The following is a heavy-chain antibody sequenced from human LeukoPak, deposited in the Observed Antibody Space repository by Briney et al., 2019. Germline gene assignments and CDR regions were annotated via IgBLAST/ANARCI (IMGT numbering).Heavy chain of an antibody. J-gene: IGHJ3*02. V-gene: IGHV4-39*01. D-gene: IGHD3-9*01. CDR3: ARALRDYNFLTGYRNVDAFDI. CDR2: IYYSGST. CDR1: GGSISSSSYY. Sequence: PSETLSLTCTVSGGSISSSSYYWGWIRQPPGKGLEWIGSIYYSGSTYYNPSLKSRVTISVDTSKNQFSLKLSSVTAADTAVYYCARALRDYNFLTGYRNVDAFDIWGQGTIVTVSS.